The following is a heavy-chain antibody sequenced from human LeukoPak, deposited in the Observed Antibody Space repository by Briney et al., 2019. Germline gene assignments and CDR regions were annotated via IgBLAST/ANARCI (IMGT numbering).Heavy chain of an antibody. J-gene: IGHJ4*02. CDR2: IYYSGST. D-gene: IGHD1/OR15-1a*01. V-gene: IGHV4-39*01. CDR3: ARHRRKTGPNDY. Sequence: SETLSLTCTVAVGSISSSSYYWSWIRQPPGKGLEWIGSIYYSGSTYYDPSLKSRVTISVDTSKNQFSLKLSSVTAADTAVYYCARHRRKTGPNDYWGQGTLVTVSS. CDR1: VGSISSSSYY.